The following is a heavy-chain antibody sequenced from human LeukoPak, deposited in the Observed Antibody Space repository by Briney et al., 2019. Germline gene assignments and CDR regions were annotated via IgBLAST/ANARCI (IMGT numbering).Heavy chain of an antibody. CDR2: IASDGSST. V-gene: IGHV3-74*01. D-gene: IGHD3-10*01. Sequence: GGSLRLSCAASGFTFSSYWMNWVRQAPGKGLVWVSRIASDGSSTTYADSVKGRFSISRDNAKNTLYLQMNSLRAEDTAVYYCAREGYYGSGSPPSLYFDYWGQGTLVTVSS. CDR3: AREGYYGSGSPPSLYFDY. CDR1: GFTFSSYW. J-gene: IGHJ4*02.